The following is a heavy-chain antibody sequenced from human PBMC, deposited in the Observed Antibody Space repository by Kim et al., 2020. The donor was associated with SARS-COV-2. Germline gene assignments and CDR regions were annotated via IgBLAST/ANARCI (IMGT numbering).Heavy chain of an antibody. J-gene: IGHJ4*02. CDR1: GFTFNNFA. CDR2: IRGDGANT. V-gene: IGHV3-23*01. Sequence: GGSLRLSCAASGFTFNNFAMSWVRQAPDKGLEWVSTIRGDGANTIYADSVKGRFTISRDNSKNTLYLHMNSLRAEDTAVYYCAKRTVFGTYYFDYWGLEVLVPVSS. D-gene: IGHD3-16*01. CDR3: AKRTVFGTYYFDY.